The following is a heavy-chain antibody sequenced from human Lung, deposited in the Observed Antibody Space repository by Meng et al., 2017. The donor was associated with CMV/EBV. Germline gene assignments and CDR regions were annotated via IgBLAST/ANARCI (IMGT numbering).Heavy chain of an antibody. CDR1: GYTFTNYG. V-gene: IGHV1-18*01. J-gene: IGHJ4*02. D-gene: IGHD1-26*01. Sequence: QAQRVQSEGEVKKPGASVKASCKASGYTFTNYGITWVRQAPGQGLEWMGWINAYNGDTNYAQTLQGRVTMTTDTSTSTAYVELRSLRSDDTAVYYCARVEVGITSGDYWGQGTLVTVSS. CDR3: ARVEVGITSGDY. CDR2: INAYNGDT.